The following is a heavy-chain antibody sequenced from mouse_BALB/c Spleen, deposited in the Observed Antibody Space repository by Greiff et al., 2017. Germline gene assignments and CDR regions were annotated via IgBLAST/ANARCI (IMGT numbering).Heavy chain of an antibody. J-gene: IGHJ4*01. D-gene: IGHD1-1*01. Sequence: QVQLQQSGAELVKPGASVKLSCKASGYTFTSYYMYWVKQRPGQGLEWIGGINPSNGGTNFNEKFKSKATLTVDKSSSTAYMQLSSLTSEDSAVYYCIITTVEDPLYYAMDYWGQGTSVTVSS. V-gene: IGHV1S81*02. CDR3: IITTVEDPLYYAMDY. CDR1: GYTFTSYY. CDR2: INPSNGGT.